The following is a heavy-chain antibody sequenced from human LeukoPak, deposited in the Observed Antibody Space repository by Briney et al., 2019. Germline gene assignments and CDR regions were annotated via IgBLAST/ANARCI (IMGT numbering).Heavy chain of an antibody. CDR3: ATSKHGSGSYY. CDR1: GDFFRGYY. Sequence: SETLSLTCPFSGDFFRGYYWSWIGQPPGKGLEWIGYIYYSGSTNYNPSLKSRVTISVDTSKNQFSLKLSSVTAADTAVYYCATSKHGSGSYYWGQGTLVTVSS. J-gene: IGHJ4*02. V-gene: IGHV4-59*01. D-gene: IGHD3-10*01. CDR2: IYYSGST.